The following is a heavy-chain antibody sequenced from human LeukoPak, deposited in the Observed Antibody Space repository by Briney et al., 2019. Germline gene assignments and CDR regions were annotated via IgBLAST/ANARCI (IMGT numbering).Heavy chain of an antibody. Sequence: HPGGSLRLSCAASGFTFSSYGMHWVRQAPGKGLEWVARIWHDGSNDDYADSVKGRFTISRDNSKNTLYLQMNSLRAEDTAIYYCAKVTGDYYDTSGAFDYWGQGTLVTVSS. J-gene: IGHJ4*02. V-gene: IGHV3-33*06. CDR3: AKVTGDYYDTSGAFDY. D-gene: IGHD3-22*01. CDR1: GFTFSSYG. CDR2: IWHDGSND.